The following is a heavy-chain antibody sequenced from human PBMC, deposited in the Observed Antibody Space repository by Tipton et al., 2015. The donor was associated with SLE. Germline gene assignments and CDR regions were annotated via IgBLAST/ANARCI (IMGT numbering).Heavy chain of an antibody. CDR1: GDSVSSTNYY. D-gene: IGHD3/OR15-3a*01. CDR3: ARARSDDTFWTDYFYFFYYMDV. J-gene: IGHJ6*03. V-gene: IGHV4-39*07. Sequence: TLSLTCTVSGDSVSSTNYYWAWIRQPPGKGLEWVGTIFNTGATYYNSSPKSRVAISADTSKNQFSLTLMSVTGADTAAYFCARARSDDTFWTDYFYFFYYMDVWGKGTTVTVSS. CDR2: IFNTGAT.